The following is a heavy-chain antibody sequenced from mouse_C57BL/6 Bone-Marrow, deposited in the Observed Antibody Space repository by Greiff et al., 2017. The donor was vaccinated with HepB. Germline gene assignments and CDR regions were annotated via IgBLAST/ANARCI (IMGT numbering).Heavy chain of an antibody. CDR2: IDPENGDT. CDR3: TTYYGSSYYFDY. Sequence: DVKLVESGAELVRPGASVKLSCTASGFNIKDDYMHWVKQRPEQGLEWIGWIDPENGDTEYASKFQGKATITADTSSNTAYLQLSSLTSEDTAVYYCTTYYGSSYYFDYWGQGTTLTVSS. CDR1: GFNIKDDY. J-gene: IGHJ2*01. D-gene: IGHD1-1*01. V-gene: IGHV14-4*01.